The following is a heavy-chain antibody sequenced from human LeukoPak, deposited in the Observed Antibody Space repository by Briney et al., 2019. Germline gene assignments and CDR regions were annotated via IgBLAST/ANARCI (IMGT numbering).Heavy chain of an antibody. D-gene: IGHD6-19*01. J-gene: IGHJ4*02. CDR3: AKHRVAVSGVAQFDY. CDR1: GFTFANYA. V-gene: IGHV3-23*01. CDR2: VSGSGGET. Sequence: PGGSLRLSCAASGFTFANYAMSWVRQAPGKGLEWVSSVSGSGGETHSTDSVRGRFTISRDNSKNTLYLQMNSLRAEDTAVFYCAKHRVAVSGVAQFDYWGQGTQVTVSS.